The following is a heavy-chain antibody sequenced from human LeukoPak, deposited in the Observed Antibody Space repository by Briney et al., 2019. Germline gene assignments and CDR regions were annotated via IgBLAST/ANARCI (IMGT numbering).Heavy chain of an antibody. CDR1: GFSVNSNY. Sequence: PGGSLGLSCAASGFSVNSNYMSWVRQAPGKGLEWVLVIYSGGSTYYADSVKGRFTISRHISKNTLYLQMNSLRAEDTAVYYCARAGPYDAFDIWGQGTMVTVSS. V-gene: IGHV3-53*04. J-gene: IGHJ3*02. CDR3: ARAGPYDAFDI. D-gene: IGHD1-14*01. CDR2: IYSGGST.